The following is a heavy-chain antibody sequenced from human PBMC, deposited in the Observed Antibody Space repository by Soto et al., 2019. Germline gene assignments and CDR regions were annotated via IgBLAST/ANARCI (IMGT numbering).Heavy chain of an antibody. D-gene: IGHD6-13*01. J-gene: IGHJ6*02. CDR3: AKGGYSSSWYAYYYYYYGMDV. Sequence: GSLRLSCAASGFTFSSYGMHWVRQAPGKGLEWVAVISYDGSNKYYADSVKGRFTISRDNSKNTLYLQMNSLRAEDTAVYYCAKGGYSSSWYAYYYYYYGMDVWGQGTTVTVSS. V-gene: IGHV3-30*18. CDR2: ISYDGSNK. CDR1: GFTFSSYG.